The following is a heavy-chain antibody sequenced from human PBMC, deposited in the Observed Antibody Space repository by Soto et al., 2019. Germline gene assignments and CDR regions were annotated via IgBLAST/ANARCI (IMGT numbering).Heavy chain of an antibody. CDR2: INPDNGNT. V-gene: IGHV1-3*01. CDR1: GYTFTRYT. CDR3: SRGIATGQLDP. J-gene: IGHJ5*02. D-gene: IGHD2-15*01. Sequence: VKGSCKGSGYTFTRYTMNWVRQAPGQRLEWMGWINPDNGNTKSSQKFQDRVIISRDTSASTAYMDLSSLRSEDMAVYYCSRGIATGQLDPWGQGTLVTVSS.